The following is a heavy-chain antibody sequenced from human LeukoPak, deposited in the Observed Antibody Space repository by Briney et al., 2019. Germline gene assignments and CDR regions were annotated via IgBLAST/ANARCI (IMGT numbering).Heavy chain of an antibody. CDR1: GGSISSSSYY. J-gene: IGHJ4*02. V-gene: IGHV4-39*07. D-gene: IGHD3-10*01. Sequence: SETLSLTCTVSGGSISSSSYYWGWIRQPPGKGLEWIGEINHSGSTNYNPSLKSRVTISVDTSKNQFSLKLSSVTAADTAVYYCARGRSYYGSDLNRPNDYWGQGTLVTVSS. CDR2: INHSGST. CDR3: ARGRSYYGSDLNRPNDY.